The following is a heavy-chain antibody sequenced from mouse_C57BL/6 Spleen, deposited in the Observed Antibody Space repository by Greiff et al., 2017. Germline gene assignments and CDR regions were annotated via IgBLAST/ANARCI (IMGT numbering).Heavy chain of an antibody. CDR1: GYTFTDYE. V-gene: IGHV1-15*01. CDR2: IDPETGGT. D-gene: IGHD1-1*01. CDR3: TRYPHYYGISGGFYYYAMDY. Sequence: VQLQQSGAELVRPGASVTLSCKASGYTFTDYEMHWVKQTPVHGLEWIGAIDPETGGTAYNQKFKGKAILTADKSSSTAYMELRSLTSEDSAVYYCTRYPHYYGISGGFYYYAMDYWGQGTSVTVSS. J-gene: IGHJ4*01.